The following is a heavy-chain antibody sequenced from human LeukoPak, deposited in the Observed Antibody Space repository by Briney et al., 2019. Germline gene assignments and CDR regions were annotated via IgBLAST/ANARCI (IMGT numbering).Heavy chain of an antibody. D-gene: IGHD4-17*01. CDR1: GFIFFSYG. Sequence: PGGSLRLSCAASGFIFFSYGMHWVRQAPGKGLEWVGVISDDGRNKKYADSVKGRFTISRDNSKDTLYLQMNSLRDEDTAVYYFSKRPSDYGDYVTYFDYRGQGTLVTVSS. CDR3: SKRPSDYGDYVTYFDY. J-gene: IGHJ4*02. V-gene: IGHV3-30*18. CDR2: ISDDGRNK.